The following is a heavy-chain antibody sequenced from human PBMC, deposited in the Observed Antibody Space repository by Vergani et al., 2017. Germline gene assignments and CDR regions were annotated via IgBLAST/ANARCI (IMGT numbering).Heavy chain of an antibody. CDR2: IYYSGST. CDR3: ARVRTEVGVWDSSGYDGLGY. Sequence: QVQLQQWGAGLLKPSQTLSLTCTVSGGSISSGGYYWSWIRQHPGKGLEWIGYIYYSGSTYYNPSLKSRVNISVDTSKNQFSLKLSAVTAADTAVYYCARVRTEVGVWDSSGYDGLGYWGQGTLVTVSS. D-gene: IGHD3-22*01. CDR1: GGSISSGGYY. J-gene: IGHJ4*02. V-gene: IGHV4-31*03.